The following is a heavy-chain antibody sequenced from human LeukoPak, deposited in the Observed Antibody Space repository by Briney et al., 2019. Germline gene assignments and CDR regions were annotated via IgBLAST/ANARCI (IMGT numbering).Heavy chain of an antibody. Sequence: SETLSLTCAVYGGSFSGYYWSWIRQPPGKGLEWIGEINHSGSTNYNPSLKSRVTISVDTSKNQFSLKLSSVTAADTAVYYCARYSSREGFDYWGQGTLVTVSP. D-gene: IGHD6-13*01. CDR2: INHSGST. V-gene: IGHV4-34*01. CDR3: ARYSSREGFDY. CDR1: GGSFSGYY. J-gene: IGHJ4*02.